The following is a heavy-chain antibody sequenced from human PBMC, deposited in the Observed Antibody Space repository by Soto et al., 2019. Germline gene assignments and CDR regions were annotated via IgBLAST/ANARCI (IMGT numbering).Heavy chain of an antibody. V-gene: IGHV3-23*01. CDR2: ISGSGGST. J-gene: IGHJ5*02. CDR3: AKLGLTAGVVEGRWFDP. D-gene: IGHD3-22*01. CDR1: GFTFSSYA. Sequence: EVQLLESGGGLVQPGGSLRLSCAASGFTFSSYAMSWVRQAPGKGLEWVSAISGSGGSTYYADSVKGRFTISRDNSKSTLYLQRNSLRAEDAAVYYCAKLGLTAGVVEGRWFDPWGQGTLVSVSS.